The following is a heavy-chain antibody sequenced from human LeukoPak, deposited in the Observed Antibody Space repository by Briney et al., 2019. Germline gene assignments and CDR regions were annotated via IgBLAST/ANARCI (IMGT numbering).Heavy chain of an antibody. V-gene: IGHV3-7*03. CDR3: ARDVGIYYYDSSGSDY. Sequence: GGSLRLSCAASGFTFSSYWMSWVRQAPGKGLEWVANIKQDGSEKYYVDSVKGRFTISRDNAKNSLYLQMNSLRAEDTAVYYCARDVGIYYYDSSGSDYWGQGTLVTVSS. D-gene: IGHD3-22*01. CDR1: GFTFSSYW. CDR2: IKQDGSEK. J-gene: IGHJ4*02.